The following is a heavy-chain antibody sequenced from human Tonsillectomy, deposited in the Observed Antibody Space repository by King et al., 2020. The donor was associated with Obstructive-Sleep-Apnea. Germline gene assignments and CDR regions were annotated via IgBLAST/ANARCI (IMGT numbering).Heavy chain of an antibody. Sequence: VQLVESGGGLVQPGGSLRLSCAASGFTFSSYSMNWVRQAPGKGLEWVSYISSSSNTIYYADSVKGRFTISRDNAKNSLYLQMNSLRAEDTAVYYCARGGAAHYYFDYWGQGTLATVSS. CDR2: ISSSSNTI. V-gene: IGHV3-48*04. D-gene: IGHD6-13*01. CDR1: GFTFSSYS. CDR3: ARGGAAHYYFDY. J-gene: IGHJ4*02.